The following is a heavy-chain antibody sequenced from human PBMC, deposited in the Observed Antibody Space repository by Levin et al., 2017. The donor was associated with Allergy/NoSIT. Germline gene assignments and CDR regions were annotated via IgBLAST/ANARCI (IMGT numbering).Heavy chain of an antibody. CDR1: GFTFSSYE. Sequence: GGSLRLSCAASGFTFSSYEMYWVRQAPGKGLEWVAVISSDGRNKDHADSVQGRFTISRDNSGNTLHLHMNSLRPDDTAVYFCARHNPPRFPLDYWGQGTQVTVSS. J-gene: IGHJ4*02. CDR3: ARHNPPRFPLDY. CDR2: ISSDGRNK. V-gene: IGHV3-30*04. D-gene: IGHD1-14*01.